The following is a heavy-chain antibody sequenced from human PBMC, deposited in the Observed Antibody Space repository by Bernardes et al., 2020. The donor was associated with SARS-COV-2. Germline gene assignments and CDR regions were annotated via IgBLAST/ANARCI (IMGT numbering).Heavy chain of an antibody. J-gene: IGHJ4*02. D-gene: IGHD5-18*01. V-gene: IGHV3-33*01. CDR2: IWYDGSNK. CDR1: GFTFSSYG. Sequence: GGSLRLSCAASGFTFSSYGMHWVRQAPGKGLEWVAVIWYDGSNKYYADSVKGRFTISRDNSKNTLYLQMNSLRAEDTAVYYCARDWDTAMVQYYFDYWGQGTLVTVSS. CDR3: ARDWDTAMVQYYFDY.